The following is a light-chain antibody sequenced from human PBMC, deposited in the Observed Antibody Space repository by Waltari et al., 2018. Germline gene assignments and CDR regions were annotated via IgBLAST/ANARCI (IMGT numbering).Light chain of an antibody. Sequence: EIVMTQSPAPLSVSPGERATLSCRASQSVSSNLAWYQQKPGQAPRLLIHGASTRATGIPARFSGSGSGTEFTLTISSLQSEDFAVYYCQQYNNRPPGAFGQGTKVEIK. CDR2: GAS. V-gene: IGKV3-15*01. CDR3: QQYNNRPPGA. CDR1: QSVSSN. J-gene: IGKJ1*01.